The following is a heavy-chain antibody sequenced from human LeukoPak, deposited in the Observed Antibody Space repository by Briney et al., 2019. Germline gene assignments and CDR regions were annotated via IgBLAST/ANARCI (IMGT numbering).Heavy chain of an antibody. D-gene: IGHD2-21*01. CDR3: ARGAIPVALHWFDP. CDR1: GGSLSSYY. Sequence: SETLSLTCTVSGGSLSSYYWSWVRQPAGKGLEWLGRIYTSGSTDYNPSLKSRVTMSVDTSKNQISLKLTSVTAADTAVYYCARGAIPVALHWFDPWGQGILVTVSS. V-gene: IGHV4-4*07. J-gene: IGHJ5*02. CDR2: IYTSGST.